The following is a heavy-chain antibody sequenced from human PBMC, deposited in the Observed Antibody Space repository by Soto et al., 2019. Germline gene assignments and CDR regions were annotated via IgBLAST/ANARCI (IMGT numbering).Heavy chain of an antibody. CDR1: GGSISSYY. V-gene: IGHV4-59*01. CDR3: ARGWSPHIPDY. D-gene: IGHD6-13*01. J-gene: IGHJ4*02. Sequence: SETLSLTCTVSGGSISSYYWSRIRQPPGKGLEWIGYIYYSGSTNYNPSLKSRVTISVDTSKNQFSLKLSSVTAADTAVYYCARGWSPHIPDYWSQGTLVTVSS. CDR2: IYYSGST.